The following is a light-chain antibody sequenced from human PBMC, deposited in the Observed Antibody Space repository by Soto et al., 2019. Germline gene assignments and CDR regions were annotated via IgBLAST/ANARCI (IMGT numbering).Light chain of an antibody. Sequence: DIQMTQSPSTLSASVGDRVTITCRASQTISMWLAWYQQKPGKAPNLLIYKASRLESGVPSRFSGSGSETEFTLTISGLQPGDSATYYCQQYNSYSPTFGQGTKVDIK. V-gene: IGKV1-5*03. CDR1: QTISMW. J-gene: IGKJ1*01. CDR3: QQYNSYSPT. CDR2: KAS.